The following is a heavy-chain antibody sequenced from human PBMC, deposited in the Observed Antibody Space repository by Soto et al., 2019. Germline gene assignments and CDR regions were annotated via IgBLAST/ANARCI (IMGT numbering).Heavy chain of an antibody. J-gene: IGHJ3*02. CDR1: GYTFTSYA. V-gene: IGHV1-3*01. Sequence: ASVKVSCKASGYTFTSYAMHWVRQAPGQRLEWMGWINAGDGNTKYSQKFQGRVTITRDTSASTACMELSSLRSEDTAVYYCARAGFCSTTSCSDAFDIWGQGTMVTVSS. CDR3: ARAGFCSTTSCSDAFDI. CDR2: INAGDGNT. D-gene: IGHD2-2*01.